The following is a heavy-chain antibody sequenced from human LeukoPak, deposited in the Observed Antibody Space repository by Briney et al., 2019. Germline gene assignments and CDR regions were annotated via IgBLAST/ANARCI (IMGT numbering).Heavy chain of an antibody. CDR3: ARGIKYYDGSGTYHYFDF. Sequence: SETLSLTCTVSGGSISSYYWSWIRQPPGKGLEWIGYIYYSGSTNYNPSLKSRVTMSVDTSKNQFSLKLSSVTAADTAVYYCARGIKYYDGSGTYHYFDFWGQGTLVTVSS. D-gene: IGHD3-10*01. CDR2: IYYSGST. V-gene: IGHV4-59*01. J-gene: IGHJ4*02. CDR1: GGSISSYY.